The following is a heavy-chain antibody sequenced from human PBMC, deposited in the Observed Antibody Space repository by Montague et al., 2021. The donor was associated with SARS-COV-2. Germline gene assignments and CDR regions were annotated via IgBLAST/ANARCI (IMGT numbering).Heavy chain of an antibody. Sequence: SETLSLTCTVSGASVGSSDWCWIRQPPGKGLEWIGYFYSVGSTDYNPSLKSRVSISIDTYKNQISLEVRSVTAADTAVYYCARETMTDDALDIWGQGTMVTVSS. J-gene: IGHJ3*02. CDR2: FYSVGST. D-gene: IGHD1-14*01. V-gene: IGHV4-59*02. CDR1: GASVGSSD. CDR3: ARETMTDDALDI.